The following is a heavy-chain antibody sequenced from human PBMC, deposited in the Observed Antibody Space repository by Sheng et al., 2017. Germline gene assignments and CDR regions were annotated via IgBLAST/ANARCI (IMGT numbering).Heavy chain of an antibody. CDR1: GFTVSSNY. CDR2: IYSGGST. D-gene: IGHD4-4*01. J-gene: IGHJ4*02. CDR3: ATNRDTVIPFLAY. V-gene: IGHV3-53*01. Sequence: EVQLVESGGGLIQPGGSLRLSCAASGFTVSSNYMSWVRQAPGKGLEWVSVIYSGGSTYYADSVKGRFTISRDNSKNTLYLQMNSLRAEDTAVYYCATNRDTVIPFLAYWGQGTLVTVSS.